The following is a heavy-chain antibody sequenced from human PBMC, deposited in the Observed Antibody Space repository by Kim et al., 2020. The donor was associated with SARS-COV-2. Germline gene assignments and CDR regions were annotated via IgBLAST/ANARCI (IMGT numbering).Heavy chain of an antibody. CDR1: GFSLSGYW. Sequence: GGSLRLSCEASGFSLSGYWMTWVRQAPGKGLEWVANIKQDGSEKNYVDSLKGRFTISRDNAKNSLSLQMNNLRAEDTAVYYCARAAGRNWKLWGIDYWG. D-gene: IGHD1-1*01. CDR3: ARAAGRNWKLWGIDY. V-gene: IGHV3-7*01. CDR2: IKQDGSEK. J-gene: IGHJ4*01.